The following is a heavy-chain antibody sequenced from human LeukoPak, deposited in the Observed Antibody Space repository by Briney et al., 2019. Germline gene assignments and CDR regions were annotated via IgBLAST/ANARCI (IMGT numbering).Heavy chain of an antibody. Sequence: ASVKVSCKASGYTFTSYDINWVRQATGQGLEWMGWMNPNSGNTGYAQKFQGRVTMTRNISINTAYMELSSLTSEDTAMYYCATNWQWLRFRWFDHWGQGTLVTVSS. CDR2: MNPNSGNT. CDR1: GYTFTSYD. CDR3: ATNWQWLRFRWFDH. V-gene: IGHV1-8*01. D-gene: IGHD5-12*01. J-gene: IGHJ5*02.